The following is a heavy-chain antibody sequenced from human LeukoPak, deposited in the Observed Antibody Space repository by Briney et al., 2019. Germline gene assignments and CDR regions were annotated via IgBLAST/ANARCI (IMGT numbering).Heavy chain of an antibody. CDR1: GYSISSGYY. CDR2: IYHSGST. V-gene: IGHV4-38-2*02. CDR3: SVMHRYYDGSGYWVQ. D-gene: IGHD3-22*01. J-gene: IGHJ4*02. Sequence: PSETLSLTCTVSGYSISSGYYWGWIRQPPGKRLEWIGSIYHSGSTYHNPSLKSRVTISVDTSKNQFSLKLSSVTAADTAVYYCSVMHRYYDGSGYWVQWGQGTLVTVSS.